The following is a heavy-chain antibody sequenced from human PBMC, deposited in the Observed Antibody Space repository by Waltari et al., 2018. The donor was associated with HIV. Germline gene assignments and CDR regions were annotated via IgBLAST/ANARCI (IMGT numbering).Heavy chain of an antibody. CDR2: IHYSGNT. CDR1: DGSTTNSSGDYH. V-gene: IGHV4-39*01. J-gene: IGHJ4*02. Sequence: QLQLQESGPGLVKPSETLSLTCTVSDGSTTNSSGDYHWGWIRQPPGKELEWIWNIHYSGNTFYNPSLRSRVTISADKSKNQFSLKLRSVTAADTAVYFCMRHRGYFPPDYWGQGTLVTVSS. CDR3: MRHRGYFPPDY. D-gene: IGHD1-26*01.